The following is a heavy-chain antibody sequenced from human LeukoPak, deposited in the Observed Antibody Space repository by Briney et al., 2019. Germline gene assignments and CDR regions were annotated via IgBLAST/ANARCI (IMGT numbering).Heavy chain of an antibody. CDR2: IYSGGKT. J-gene: IGHJ4*02. CDR1: GFTVSSNY. CDR3: ARDVSSAYYVFDY. V-gene: IGHV3-53*01. Sequence: GGSLRLSCAASGFTVSSNYMGWVRQAPGKGLEWVSVIYSGGKTSYADSVKGRFTISGDYSKNTLYLQMNSLTAEDTAVYYCARDVSSAYYVFDYWGQGTLVTVSS. D-gene: IGHD3-22*01.